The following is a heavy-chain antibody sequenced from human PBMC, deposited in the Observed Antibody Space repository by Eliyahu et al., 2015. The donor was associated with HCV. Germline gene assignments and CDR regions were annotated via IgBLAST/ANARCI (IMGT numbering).Heavy chain of an antibody. Sequence: EVQLVESGGGLVQPGRSLRLSCAASGFTFDDYAMHWVRQSPGKGLEWVSSISWNSGRTGYADSVKGRFTISRDNAQNSLYLEMSSLRVEDTALYYCGTAGLSGWPIDYWGQGTLVTVSS. D-gene: IGHD6-19*01. CDR1: GFTFDDYA. CDR3: GTAGLSGWPIDY. CDR2: ISWNSGRT. V-gene: IGHV3-9*01. J-gene: IGHJ4*02.